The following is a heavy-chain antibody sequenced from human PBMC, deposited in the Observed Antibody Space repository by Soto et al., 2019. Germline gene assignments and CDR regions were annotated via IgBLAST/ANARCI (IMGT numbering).Heavy chain of an antibody. V-gene: IGHV4-31*03. CDR2: IYYSGST. Sequence: SETLSLTCTVSGGSISSGGYYWSWIRQHPGKGLEWIGYIYYSGSTYYNPSLKSRVTISVDTSKNQFSLKLSSVTAADTAVYYCARGRVVGQLFDYWGQGTLVTVSS. J-gene: IGHJ4*02. CDR3: ARGRVVGQLFDY. D-gene: IGHD2-21*01. CDR1: GGSISSGGYY.